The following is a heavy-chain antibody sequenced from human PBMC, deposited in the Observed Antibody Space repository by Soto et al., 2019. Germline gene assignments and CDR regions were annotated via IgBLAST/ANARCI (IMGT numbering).Heavy chain of an antibody. CDR3: ARIVLAVAGMGTYYYGMDV. Sequence: GSGPTLVNPTQTLTLTCTFSGFSLSTSGMCVSWIRQPPGKALEWLARIDWDDDKYYSTSLKTRLTISKDTSKNQVVLTMTNMDPVDTATYYCARIVLAVAGMGTYYYGMDVWGQGTTVTVSS. CDR2: IDWDDDK. CDR1: GFSLSTSGMC. J-gene: IGHJ6*02. D-gene: IGHD6-19*01. V-gene: IGHV2-70*11.